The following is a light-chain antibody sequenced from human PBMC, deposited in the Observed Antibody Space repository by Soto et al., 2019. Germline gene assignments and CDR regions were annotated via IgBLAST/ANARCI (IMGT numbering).Light chain of an antibody. J-gene: IGKJ1*01. CDR1: QSISSW. V-gene: IGKV1-5*01. CDR3: QQYNSAWT. CDR2: DAS. Sequence: DIQMTQSPSTLSASVGDRVTITYRASQSISSWLAWYQQKPGKAPKLLIYDASSLESGVPSRFSGSGSGTEFTLTISSLQPDDFATYYCQQYNSAWTFGQGTKVEIK.